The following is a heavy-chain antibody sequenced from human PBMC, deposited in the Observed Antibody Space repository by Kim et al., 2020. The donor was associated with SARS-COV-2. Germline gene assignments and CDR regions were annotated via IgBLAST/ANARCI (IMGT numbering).Heavy chain of an antibody. CDR3: ARDHDDPAAPGSGVPIDY. J-gene: IGHJ4*02. V-gene: IGHV3-30-3*01. Sequence: GGSLRLSCAASGFTFSSYAMHWVRQAPGKGLEWVAVISYDGSNKYYADSVKGRFTISRDNSKNTLYLQMNSLRAEDTAVYYCARDHDDPAAPGSGVPIDYWGQGTLVTVSS. CDR1: GFTFSSYA. CDR2: ISYDGSNK. D-gene: IGHD2-8*01.